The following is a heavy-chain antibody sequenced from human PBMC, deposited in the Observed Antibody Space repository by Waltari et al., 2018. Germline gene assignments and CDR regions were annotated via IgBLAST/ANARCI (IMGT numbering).Heavy chain of an antibody. CDR3: ARDRGYFYESSGYYSLND. CDR1: GYTLPGDY. CDR2: INPNSGGT. D-gene: IGHD3-22*01. Sequence: QVQLVQSGAELKEPGASVKVSCKASGYTLPGDYMPWVRQAPGQGLEWMGWINPNSGGTNYAQKFEGWVTMTRDTSINTAYMELTRLTSDDTAVYYCARDRGYFYESSGYYSLNDWGQGTLVTVSS. J-gene: IGHJ4*02. V-gene: IGHV1-2*04.